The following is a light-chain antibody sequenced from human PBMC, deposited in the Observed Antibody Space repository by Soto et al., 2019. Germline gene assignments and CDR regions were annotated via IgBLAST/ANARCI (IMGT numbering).Light chain of an antibody. Sequence: QSALTQPPSVSGSPGQSITVSCTGTSSDIGASNFVSWYQHLPGRAPKVIIFEATNRPSGVSDRLSGSKAGITASLTISGLQADDEGEYFCISYKTDDTFVFGTGTKVTVL. CDR1: SSDIGASNF. V-gene: IGLV2-14*01. CDR2: EAT. CDR3: ISYKTDDTFV. J-gene: IGLJ1*01.